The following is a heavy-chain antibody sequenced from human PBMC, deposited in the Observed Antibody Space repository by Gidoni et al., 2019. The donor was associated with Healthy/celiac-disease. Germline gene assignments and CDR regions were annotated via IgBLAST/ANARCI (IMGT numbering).Heavy chain of an antibody. Sequence: QVQLQQWGAGLLKPSETLSLTCAVYGGSFSGYYWSWIRQPPGKGLEWIGEINHSGSTNYNPSLKSRVTISVDTSKNQFSLKLSSVTAADTAVYYCARGGWLVLLGGFYDYWGQGTLVTVSS. CDR2: INHSGST. V-gene: IGHV4-34*01. CDR1: GGSFSGYY. J-gene: IGHJ4*02. CDR3: ARGGWLVLLGGFYDY. D-gene: IGHD6-19*01.